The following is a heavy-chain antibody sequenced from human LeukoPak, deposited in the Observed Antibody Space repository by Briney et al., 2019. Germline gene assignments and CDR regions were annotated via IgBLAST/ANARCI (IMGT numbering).Heavy chain of an antibody. Sequence: ASVKVSCKASGYTFTSYGISWVRQAPGQGLEWMGWISAYNGNTNYAQKFQGRVTMTTDTSTRTAYMELRSLRSDDTAVYYCARGLEWLTRRHNWFDPWGQGTLVTVSS. J-gene: IGHJ5*02. CDR3: ARGLEWLTRRHNWFDP. V-gene: IGHV1-18*01. D-gene: IGHD3-3*01. CDR1: GYTFTSYG. CDR2: ISAYNGNT.